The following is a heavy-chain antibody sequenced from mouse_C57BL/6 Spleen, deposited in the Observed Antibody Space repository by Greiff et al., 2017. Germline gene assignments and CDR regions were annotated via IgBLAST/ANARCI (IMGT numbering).Heavy chain of an antibody. CDR3: ARDYGSSHSWFAY. Sequence: VQLQQPGAELVKPGASVKMSCKASGYTFTSYWITWVKQRPGQGLEWIGDIYPGSGSTNYNEKFKSKATLTVDTSSSTAYMQLSSLTSEDSAVYYCARDYGSSHSWFAYWGQGTLVTVSA. V-gene: IGHV1-55*01. J-gene: IGHJ3*01. D-gene: IGHD1-1*01. CDR2: IYPGSGST. CDR1: GYTFTSYW.